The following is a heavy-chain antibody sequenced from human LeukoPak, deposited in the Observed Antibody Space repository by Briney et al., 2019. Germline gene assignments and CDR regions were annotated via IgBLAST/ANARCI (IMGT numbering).Heavy chain of an antibody. D-gene: IGHD6-13*01. J-gene: IGHJ4*02. CDR3: ARDAGIAAAGTVGYFDY. V-gene: IGHV3-30-3*01. CDR2: ISYDGSNK. Sequence: GGSLRLSCAASGFTFSSYAMHWVRQAPGKGLEWVAVISYDGSNKYYADSVKGRFTISRDNSKNTLYLQMNSLRAEDTAVYYCARDAGIAAAGTVGYFDYWGQGTLVTVSS. CDR1: GFTFSSYA.